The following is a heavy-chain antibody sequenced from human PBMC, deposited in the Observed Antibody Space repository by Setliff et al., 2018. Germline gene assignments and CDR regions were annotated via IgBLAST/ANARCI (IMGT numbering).Heavy chain of an antibody. Sequence: PSETLSLTCSVSGASINRDYWNWIRKPPGKGLEWIGYIYSSGSTNYNPSLKSRVAISRDTSTNQLSLELRSVTAADTAVYYCAREPTRTGGFYYLDVWGEGTTVTVSS. D-gene: IGHD2-2*01. CDR2: IYSSGST. V-gene: IGHV4-4*08. J-gene: IGHJ6*03. CDR3: AREPTRTGGFYYLDV. CDR1: GASINRDY.